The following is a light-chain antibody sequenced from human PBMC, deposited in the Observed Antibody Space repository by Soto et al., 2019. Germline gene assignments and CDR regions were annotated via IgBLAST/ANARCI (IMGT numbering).Light chain of an antibody. J-gene: IGKJ4*01. Sequence: EIVMTQSPATLSVSPGDRATLSCRASQSLGSCLAWYQQKPGQAPRLLIYGASTMATGFPARFSGSGSGTEFTLTISTLQSEDSAVYYCQQYDNLPPLTFGGGTKVEI. CDR1: QSLGSC. V-gene: IGKV3-15*01. CDR3: QQYDNLPPLT. CDR2: GAS.